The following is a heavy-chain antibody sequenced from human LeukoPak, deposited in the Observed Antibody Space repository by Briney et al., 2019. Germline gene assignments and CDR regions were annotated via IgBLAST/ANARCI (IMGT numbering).Heavy chain of an antibody. V-gene: IGHV4-59*01. CDR1: GGSISSYY. CDR2: IYYSGNT. J-gene: IGHJ3*02. CDR3: AEEGLSDAFDI. D-gene: IGHD2/OR15-2a*01. Sequence: SETLSLTCTVSGGSISSYYWSWIRQPPGKGLEWIGYIYYSGNTNYNPSLKSRVTISVDTSKNLFSLKLSSVTAADTAVYYCAEEGLSDAFDIWGQGTMVTVSS.